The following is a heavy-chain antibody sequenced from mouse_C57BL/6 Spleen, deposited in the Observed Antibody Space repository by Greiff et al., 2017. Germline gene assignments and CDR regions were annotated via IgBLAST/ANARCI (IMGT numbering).Heavy chain of an antibody. CDR3: AGHDDGYSWFAY. D-gene: IGHD2-3*01. CDR2: ISSGGSYT. J-gene: IGHJ3*01. V-gene: IGHV5-6*01. Sequence: EVKLVESGGDLVKPGGSLKLSCAASGFTFSSYGMSWVRQTPDKRLEWVATISSGGSYTYYPDSVKGRFTISRDNAKNTLYLQMSSLKSEDTAMYYCAGHDDGYSWFAYWGQGTLVTVSA. CDR1: GFTFSSYG.